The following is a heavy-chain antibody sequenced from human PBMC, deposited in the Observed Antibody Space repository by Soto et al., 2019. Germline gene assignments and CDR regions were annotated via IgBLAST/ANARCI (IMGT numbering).Heavy chain of an antibody. V-gene: IGHV4-30-4*01. CDR1: GGSISSGDYY. Sequence: PSETLSLTCTVSGGSISSGDYYWSWIRQPPGKGLEWIGYIYYSGSTYYNPSLKSRVTISVDTSKNQFSLKMSSVTAADTAVYYCAREGDGYNVYWFDPWGQGTLVTVS. CDR3: AREGDGYNVYWFDP. CDR2: IYYSGST. J-gene: IGHJ5*02. D-gene: IGHD5-12*01.